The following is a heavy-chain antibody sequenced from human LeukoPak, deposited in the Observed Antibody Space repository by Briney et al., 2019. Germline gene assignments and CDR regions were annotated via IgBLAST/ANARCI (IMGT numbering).Heavy chain of an antibody. D-gene: IGHD3-10*01. CDR3: VRDSPRVRGWFDP. Sequence: PGGSLRLSCAASKYTFRDYYMSWVRQVPGKGLEWIAYISSNGRTIYYADSVRGRFTISRDNDKSSMYLLMNSLRVDDTAVYYCVRDSPRVRGWFDPWGQGTLVTVSS. J-gene: IGHJ5*02. V-gene: IGHV3-11*01. CDR2: ISSNGRTI. CDR1: KYTFRDYY.